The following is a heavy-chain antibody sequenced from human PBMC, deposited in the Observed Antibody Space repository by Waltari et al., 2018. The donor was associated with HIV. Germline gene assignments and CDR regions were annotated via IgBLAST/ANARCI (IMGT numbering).Heavy chain of an antibody. Sequence: QLQLQDSGPGLVKPSETLSLTCTVPGGSISSRRYYWGWFRDPPGKGLEWIGSIYYSGSTYYNPSLKSRVTISVDTSKNQFSLKLSSVTAADTAVYYCASLGYCSGGSCYRRPDYWGQGTLVTVSS. D-gene: IGHD2-15*01. V-gene: IGHV4-39*01. CDR3: ASLGYCSGGSCYRRPDY. CDR1: GGSISSRRYY. J-gene: IGHJ4*02. CDR2: IYYSGST.